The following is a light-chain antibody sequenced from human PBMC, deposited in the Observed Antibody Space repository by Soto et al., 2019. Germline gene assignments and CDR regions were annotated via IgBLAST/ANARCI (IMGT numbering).Light chain of an antibody. CDR3: SSYAGTYSMV. J-gene: IGLJ2*01. V-gene: IGLV2-11*01. CDR2: DVS. Sequence: QSALTQPRSVSGSPGQSVTISCTGTSSDVGGYNYDSWYQQHPGKAPKFIIYDVSKRPSGVPNRFSGSKSGNTASLTISGLQAEDEADYYCSSYAGTYSMVFGGGTKLTVL. CDR1: SSDVGGYNY.